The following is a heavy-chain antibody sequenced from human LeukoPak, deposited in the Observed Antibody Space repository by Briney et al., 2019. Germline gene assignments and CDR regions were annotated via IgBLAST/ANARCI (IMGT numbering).Heavy chain of an antibody. CDR3: ARSCSSSSGGLYYFDY. CDR2: IYSGGST. V-gene: IGHV3-53*01. Sequence: GGSLRLSCAASGFTVSSNYMSWVRQAPGKGLEWVSVIYSGGSTYYSDSVKGRFTISRDTSKNTLYLQMNSLRAEDTAVYYCARSCSSSSGGLYYFDYWGQGTLVTVSS. CDR1: GFTVSSNY. J-gene: IGHJ4*02. D-gene: IGHD6-6*01.